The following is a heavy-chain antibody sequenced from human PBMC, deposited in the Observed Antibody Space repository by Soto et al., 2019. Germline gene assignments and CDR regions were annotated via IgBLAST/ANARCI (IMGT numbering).Heavy chain of an antibody. CDR1: GYTFTSYD. CDR2: MNPNSGNT. Sequence: ASVKVSCKASGYTFTSYDINWVRQATGQGLEWMGWMNPNSGNTGYAQKNQGRVTMTRNTSISTAYKELSSLRFEDTAVYYCARSEMYYFDYWGQGTLVTVSS. V-gene: IGHV1-8*01. J-gene: IGHJ4*02. CDR3: ARSEMYYFDY.